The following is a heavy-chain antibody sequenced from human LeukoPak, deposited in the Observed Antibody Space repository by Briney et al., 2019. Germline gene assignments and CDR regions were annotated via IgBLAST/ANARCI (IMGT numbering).Heavy chain of an antibody. V-gene: IGHV1-18*01. CDR2: ISAYNGNT. CDR1: GYTFTSYG. D-gene: IGHD4-17*01. J-gene: IGHJ6*03. CDR3: AKTTVTSEEYSYYYMDV. Sequence: ASVKVSCKASGYTFTSYGISWVRQAPGQGLEWMGWISAYNGNTNYAQKLQGRVTMTTDTSTGTAYMELRSLRSDDTAVYYCAKTTVTSEEYSYYYMDVWGKGTTVTVSS.